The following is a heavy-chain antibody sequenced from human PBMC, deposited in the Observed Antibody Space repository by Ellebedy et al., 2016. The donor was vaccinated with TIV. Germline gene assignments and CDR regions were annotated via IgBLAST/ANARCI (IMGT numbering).Heavy chain of an antibody. J-gene: IGHJ6*02. D-gene: IGHD6-19*01. Sequence: ASVKVSXXASGYTFTNYGFTWVRQAPGQGLEWMGWISAYNGNANYAPKFQGRVTMTTDTSASTAYMELRSLRSDDTAVYYCARDRGSFEQWLITDYYYGMDVWGQGTTDTVSS. CDR2: ISAYNGNA. V-gene: IGHV1-18*01. CDR3: ARDRGSFEQWLITDYYYGMDV. CDR1: GYTFTNYG.